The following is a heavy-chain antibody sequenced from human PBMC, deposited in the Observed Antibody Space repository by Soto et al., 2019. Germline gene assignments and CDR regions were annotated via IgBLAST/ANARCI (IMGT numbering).Heavy chain of an antibody. Sequence: SVKVSSKASGGPFSTHAIILMRQAPGHGLEWMGGIIPISGTTYYTQKFQGSVTITADEPTSTAFMELSSLKSEDTAVFYCARGYCSGGNCYSGMDVWGQGTMVTVSS. CDR3: ARGYCSGGNCYSGMDV. CDR1: GGPFSTHA. CDR2: IIPISGTT. J-gene: IGHJ6*01. D-gene: IGHD2-15*01. V-gene: IGHV1-69*13.